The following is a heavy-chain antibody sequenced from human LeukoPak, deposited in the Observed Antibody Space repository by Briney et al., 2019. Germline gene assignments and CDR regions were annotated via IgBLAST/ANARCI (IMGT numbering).Heavy chain of an antibody. CDR3: TRYTSIAAAGNGY. D-gene: IGHD6-13*01. J-gene: IGHJ4*02. Sequence: QPGGSLRLSCAASGFTFSGSAMHWVRQASGKGLEWVGRIRSKANSYATAYAASVKGRFTISRDDSKNTAYLQMKSLKTEDTAVYYCTRYTSIAAAGNGYWGQGTLVTVSS. V-gene: IGHV3-73*01. CDR1: GFTFSGSA. CDR2: IRSKANSYAT.